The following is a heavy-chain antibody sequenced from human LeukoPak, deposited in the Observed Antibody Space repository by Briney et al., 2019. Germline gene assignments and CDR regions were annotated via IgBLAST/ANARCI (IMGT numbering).Heavy chain of an antibody. V-gene: IGHV3-7*01. J-gene: IGHJ4*02. CDR1: GFTFSSYW. CDR2: IKQDGSEK. D-gene: IGHD6-13*01. Sequence: GGSLRLSCAASGFTFSSYWMSWVRQAPGKGLEWVANIKQDGSEKYYVDSVKGRFTVSRDNAKNSLYLQMNSLRAEDTAVYYCARDRRYSSSWYFGYWGQGTLVTVSS. CDR3: ARDRRYSSSWYFGY.